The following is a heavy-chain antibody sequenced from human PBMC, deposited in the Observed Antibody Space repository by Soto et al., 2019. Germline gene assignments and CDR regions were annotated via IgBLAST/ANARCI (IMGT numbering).Heavy chain of an antibody. Sequence: SGPTLVNPTQTLTLTCTFSGFSLSSSGVGVGWIRQPPGKALEGLVLFSWDDTKRYSPSLKSRLTITKDTSKNQVVLTMPNMDPMDTATYYCAHFSFLGRGGSGYDGFDHWGQ. CDR2: FSWDDTK. CDR3: AHFSFLGRGGSGYDGFDH. V-gene: IGHV2-5*02. D-gene: IGHD3-22*01. CDR1: GFSLSSSGVG. J-gene: IGHJ4*02.